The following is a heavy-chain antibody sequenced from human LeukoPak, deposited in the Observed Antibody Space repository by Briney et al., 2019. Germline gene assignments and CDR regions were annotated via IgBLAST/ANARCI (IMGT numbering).Heavy chain of an antibody. J-gene: IGHJ4*02. Sequence: GGSLRLSCAASGFTLSSYWMSWVRQAPGKGLEWVANIKQDGSEKYYVDSVKGRFTISRDNAKNSLYLQMNSLRPEDTAVYYCARTSFSGWYYFDYWGQGALVTVSS. CDR1: GFTLSSYW. V-gene: IGHV3-7*01. CDR3: ARTSFSGWYYFDY. D-gene: IGHD6-19*01. CDR2: IKQDGSEK.